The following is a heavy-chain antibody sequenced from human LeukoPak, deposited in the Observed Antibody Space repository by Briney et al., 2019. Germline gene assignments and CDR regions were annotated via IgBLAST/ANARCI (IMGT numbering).Heavy chain of an antibody. D-gene: IGHD2-15*01. J-gene: IGHJ6*02. CDR3: AKNLYCGGGSCYPSALGMDV. CDR1: GFTFSSYA. V-gene: IGHV3-30-3*01. CDR2: ISYDGSNK. Sequence: GGSLRLSCAASGFTFSSYAMHWVRQAPGKGLEWVAVISYDGSNKYYADSVKGRFTISRDNSKNTLFLQMNSLRAEDTAVYYCAKNLYCGGGSCYPSALGMDVWGQGTTVTVSS.